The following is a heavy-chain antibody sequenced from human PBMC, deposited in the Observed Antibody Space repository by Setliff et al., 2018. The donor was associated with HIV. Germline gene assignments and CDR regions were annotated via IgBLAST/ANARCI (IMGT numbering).Heavy chain of an antibody. D-gene: IGHD3-10*01. J-gene: IGHJ4*02. Sequence: GESLKISCAASGFTFSTYSMNWVRQAPGKGLEWVSSIGSSSNYLYYADSVKGRFTISRDNAKTSLYLQMNSLRAEDTAVYFCARDWYGSGSYPHFDYWGPGTLVTVSS. CDR2: IGSSSNYL. V-gene: IGHV3-21*01. CDR3: ARDWYGSGSYPHFDY. CDR1: GFTFSTYS.